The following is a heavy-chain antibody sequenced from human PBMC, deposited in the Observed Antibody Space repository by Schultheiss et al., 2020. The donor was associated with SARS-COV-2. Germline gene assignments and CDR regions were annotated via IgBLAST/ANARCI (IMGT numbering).Heavy chain of an antibody. D-gene: IGHD2-2*01. Sequence: GSLRLSCAASGFTFSSYAMTWVRQAPGKGLEWIGEINHSGSTYYNPSLKSRVTISVDTSKNQFSLKLSSVTAADTAVYYCARERRYCSSTSCYLYYYYYGMDVWGQGTTVTVSS. J-gene: IGHJ6*02. CDR3: ARERRYCSSTSCYLYYYYYGMDV. V-gene: IGHV4-34*01. CDR1: GFTFSSYA. CDR2: INHSGST.